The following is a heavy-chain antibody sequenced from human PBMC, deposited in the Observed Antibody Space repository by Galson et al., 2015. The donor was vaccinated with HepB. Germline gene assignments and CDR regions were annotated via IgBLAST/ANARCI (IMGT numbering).Heavy chain of an antibody. J-gene: IGHJ4*02. CDR2: IIPILGIA. CDR1: GVTFSSYA. Sequence: SVKVSCKASGVTFSSYAISWVRQAPGQGLEWMGRIIPILGIANYAQKFQGRVTITADKSTSTAYMELSSLRSEDTAVYYCARDESGQAFGYWGQGTLVTVSS. V-gene: IGHV1-69*04. CDR3: ARDESGQAFGY. D-gene: IGHD1-26*01.